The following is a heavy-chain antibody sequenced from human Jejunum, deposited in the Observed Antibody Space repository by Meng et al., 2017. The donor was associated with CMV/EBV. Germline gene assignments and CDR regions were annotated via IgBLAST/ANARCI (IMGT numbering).Heavy chain of an antibody. CDR3: VREIEGERGIAVAGSFGDY. CDR1: TITKYA. Sequence: TITKYAMNWVRQAPGQGLEWMGWINPTTGNPTYAQGFTGRFVFSLDTSVSTTYLQISNLKAEDTAVYYCVREIEGERGIAVAGSFGDYWGQGTLVTVSS. J-gene: IGHJ4*02. V-gene: IGHV7-4-1*02. CDR2: INPTTGNP. D-gene: IGHD6-19*01.